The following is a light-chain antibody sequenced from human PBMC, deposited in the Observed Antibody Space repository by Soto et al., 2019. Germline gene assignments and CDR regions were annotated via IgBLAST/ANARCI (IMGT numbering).Light chain of an antibody. CDR2: QDH. CDR3: QAWDTSTVL. CDR1: KLGDKS. V-gene: IGLV3-1*01. Sequence: SYELSQPPSVSVSPGQTASITCSGDKLGDKSACWYQQKSGQSPVLVIYQDHKRPSGIPERFSGSTSGNTATLTISGTQAMDEADYYCQAWDTSTVLFGGGTKLTVL. J-gene: IGLJ2*01.